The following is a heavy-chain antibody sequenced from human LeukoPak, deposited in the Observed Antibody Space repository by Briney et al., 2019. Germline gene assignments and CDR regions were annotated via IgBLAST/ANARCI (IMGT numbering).Heavy chain of an antibody. J-gene: IGHJ4*02. D-gene: IGHD6-13*01. CDR1: GYAFTSYS. Sequence: ASVKVSCKTSGYAFTSYSMNWVRQAPGQGLEWMGIINPSGGSTSYAQKFQGRVTMTRDTSTSTVYMELSSLRSEDTAVYYCASCIAAALDYWGQGTLVTVSS. CDR3: ASCIAAALDY. CDR2: INPSGGST. V-gene: IGHV1-46*01.